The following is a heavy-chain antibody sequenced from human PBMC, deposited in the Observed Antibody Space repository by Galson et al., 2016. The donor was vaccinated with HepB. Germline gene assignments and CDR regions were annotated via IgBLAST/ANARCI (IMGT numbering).Heavy chain of an antibody. D-gene: IGHD5-24*01. CDR1: GFTFSSSG. J-gene: IGHJ6*03. CDR2: IFYDGSNK. CDR3: ARVEAIYYYYMDV. V-gene: IGHV3-33*01. Sequence: SLRLSCAASGFTFSSSGMHWVRQAPGKGLEWVSFIFYDGSNKEYADSVKGRFTITRDNSKNTLYLQMNSLRGEDTAVYYCARVEAIYYYYMDVWGKGTTVTVS.